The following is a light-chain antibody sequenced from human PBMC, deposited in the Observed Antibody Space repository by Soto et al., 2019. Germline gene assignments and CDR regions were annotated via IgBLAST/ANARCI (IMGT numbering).Light chain of an antibody. V-gene: IGKV1-5*01. CDR1: QSISSW. J-gene: IGKJ4*01. CDR2: DAS. Sequence: DIQMTQSPSTLSASVGDRVTISCRASQSISSWLAWYQQKPGKAPKLLIYDASSLESGVPSRFSGSGSGAEFTLTISSLQPDDFATYYCQQYNSYSLTFGGGTKVEIK. CDR3: QQYNSYSLT.